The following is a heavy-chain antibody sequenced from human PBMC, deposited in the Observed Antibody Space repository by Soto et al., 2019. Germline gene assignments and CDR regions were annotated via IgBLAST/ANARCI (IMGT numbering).Heavy chain of an antibody. CDR3: AKNGQLPYYYGMDV. Sequence: QGQLVQSGPEVKKPGASVKVSCKASGYTFTRYGISWVRQAPGQGLEWMGWISGYNGDTNYAQKDEGGVTMTIDTSTSTDYMEWRSLTSDDTAIYYCAKNGQLPYYYGMDVWGQGTTVTVSS. V-gene: IGHV1-18*01. D-gene: IGHD1-1*01. J-gene: IGHJ6*02. CDR2: ISGYNGDT. CDR1: GYTFTRYG.